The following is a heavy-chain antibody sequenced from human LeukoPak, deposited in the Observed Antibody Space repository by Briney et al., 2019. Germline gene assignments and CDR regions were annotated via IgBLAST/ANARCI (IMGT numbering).Heavy chain of an antibody. CDR2: VYCSGNT. V-gene: IGHV4-59*01. D-gene: IGHD2-15*01. CDR3: ARGGWYLDY. J-gene: IGHJ4*01. Sequence: SETLSLTCTVSGGSISNYYWSWIRQPPGKGLEWIGYVYCSGNTNYNPSLKSRVTISVDTSKNQFSLKLTSVTAADTAVYFCARGGWYLDYWGHGTLVTVSS. CDR1: GGSISNYY.